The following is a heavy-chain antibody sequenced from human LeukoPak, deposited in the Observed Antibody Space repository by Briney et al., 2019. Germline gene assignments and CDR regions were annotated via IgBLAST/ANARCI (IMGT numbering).Heavy chain of an antibody. CDR2: IGTAGDT. D-gene: IGHD1-26*01. J-gene: IGHJ6*03. V-gene: IGHV3-13*01. CDR1: GFTFSSYD. CDR3: ARGGRPYYYYYYMDV. Sequence: PGGSLGLSCAASGFTFSSYDMHWVRQATGKGLEWVSAIGTAGDTYYPGSVKGRFTISRENAKNSLYLQMNSLRAGDTAVYYCARGGRPYYYYYYMDVWGKGTTVTVSS.